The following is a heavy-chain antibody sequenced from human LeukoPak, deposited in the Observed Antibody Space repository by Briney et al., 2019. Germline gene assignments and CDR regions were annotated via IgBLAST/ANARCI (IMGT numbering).Heavy chain of an antibody. Sequence: ASVKVSCTASGYTFTGYYMHWVRQAPGQGLEWMGWINPNSGGTNYAQKFQGRVTMTRDTSISTAYMELSRLRSDDTAVYYCAREGDSLDAFDIWGQGTMVTVSS. D-gene: IGHD3-22*01. J-gene: IGHJ3*02. CDR1: GYTFTGYY. CDR2: INPNSGGT. CDR3: AREGDSLDAFDI. V-gene: IGHV1-2*02.